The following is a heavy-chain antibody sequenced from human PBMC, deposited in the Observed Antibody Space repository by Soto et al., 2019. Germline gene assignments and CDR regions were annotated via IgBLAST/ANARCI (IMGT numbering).Heavy chain of an antibody. CDR2: IYYSGST. CDR3: ARLRGGYCSSTSCYPRNYYYYYMDV. V-gene: IGHV4-59*08. CDR1: GGSISSYY. Sequence: SETLSLTCTVSGGSISSYYWSWIRQPPGKGLEWIGYIYYSGSTNYNPSLKSRVTISVDTSKNQFSLKLSPVTAADTAVYYCARLRGGYCSSTSCYPRNYYYYYMDVWGKGTTVTVSS. J-gene: IGHJ6*03. D-gene: IGHD2-2*01.